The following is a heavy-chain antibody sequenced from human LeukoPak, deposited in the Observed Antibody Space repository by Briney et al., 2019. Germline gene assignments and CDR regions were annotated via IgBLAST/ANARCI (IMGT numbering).Heavy chain of an antibody. V-gene: IGHV3-7*01. Sequence: GGSLRLSCAASGFTFSSYWMSWVRQAPGKGLEWVANIKQDGSEKYYVDSVKGRFTISRDNAKNSLYLQMKSLRAEDTAVYYCARAYYDFWSGYPHYFDYWGQGTLVTVSS. D-gene: IGHD3-3*01. CDR1: GFTFSSYW. J-gene: IGHJ4*02. CDR3: ARAYYDFWSGYPHYFDY. CDR2: IKQDGSEK.